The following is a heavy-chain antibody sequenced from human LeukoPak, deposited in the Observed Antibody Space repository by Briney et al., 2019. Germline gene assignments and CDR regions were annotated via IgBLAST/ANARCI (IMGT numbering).Heavy chain of an antibody. J-gene: IGHJ3*02. CDR3: AKERGLVAGYAFDI. CDR2: ISGPGGTT. Sequence: GSLRLSCAASGFTFNNYAMNWVRQAPGKGLEWVSAISGPGGTTYHADSVKGRFSISRDNSKNTLFLQMDSLRAEDTAIYYCAKERGLVAGYAFDIWGQGTMVTVSS. D-gene: IGHD6-19*01. CDR1: GFTFNNYA. V-gene: IGHV3-23*01.